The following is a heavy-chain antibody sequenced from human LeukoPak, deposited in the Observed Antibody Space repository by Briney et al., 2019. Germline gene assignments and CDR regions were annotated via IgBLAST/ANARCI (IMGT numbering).Heavy chain of an antibody. CDR1: GDSMRSFY. D-gene: IGHD3-16*01. CDR2: IHTSGTT. J-gene: IGHJ5*02. Sequence: SETLSLTCTVSGDSMRSFYWSFIRQPAGKGLEWIWRIHTSGTTWYNASLKSRVSMAVDTSKNQFSLRLTSVTAADTAVYYCARGDLYDGGGRNWFDPWCQGTLVTVSS. CDR3: ARGDLYDGGGRNWFDP. V-gene: IGHV4-4*07.